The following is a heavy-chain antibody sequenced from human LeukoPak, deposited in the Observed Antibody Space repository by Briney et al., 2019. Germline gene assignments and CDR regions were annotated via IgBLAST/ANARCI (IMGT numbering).Heavy chain of an antibody. CDR3: AKDSGGNYFDY. D-gene: IGHD1-14*01. V-gene: IGHV3-23*01. CDR2: ISASGGTT. CDR1: GFTFSSCA. J-gene: IGHJ4*02. Sequence: PGGSLRLSCAASGFTFSSCAMSWVRQAPGKGLEWVSGISASGGTTYYADSVKGRFTISRDNSKNTLYLQMNSLRAEDTAVYYCAKDSGGNYFDYWGQGTLVTVSS.